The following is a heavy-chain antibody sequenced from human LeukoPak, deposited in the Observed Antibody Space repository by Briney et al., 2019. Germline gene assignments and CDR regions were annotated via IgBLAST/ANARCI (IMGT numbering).Heavy chain of an antibody. CDR3: ARDRLTMVRGSYYYYGMDV. CDR2: IYYSGST. CDR1: GGSISNSNYY. J-gene: IGHJ6*02. V-gene: IGHV4-39*07. D-gene: IGHD3-10*01. Sequence: PSETLSLTRTVSGGSISNSNYYWGWIRQPPGKGLEWVGSIYYSGSTNYNPSLKSRVTISVDTSKNQFSLKLSSVTAADTAVYYCARDRLTMVRGSYYYYGMDVWGQGTTVTVSS.